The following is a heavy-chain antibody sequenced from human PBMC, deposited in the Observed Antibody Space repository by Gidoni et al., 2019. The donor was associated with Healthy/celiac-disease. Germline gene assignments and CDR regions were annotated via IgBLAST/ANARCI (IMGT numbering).Heavy chain of an antibody. CDR2: IYYSGST. CDR3: ARLVIAVAVDYYYGMDV. Sequence: QLQLQESGPGLVKPSETLSLTCTVSGGSISSSSYYWGWIRQPPGKGLEWIGSIYYSGSTYYNPSLKSRVTRSVDTSKNQFSLKLSSVTAADTAVYYCARLVIAVAVDYYYGMDVWGQGTTVTVSS. D-gene: IGHD6-19*01. J-gene: IGHJ6*02. CDR1: GGSISSSSYY. V-gene: IGHV4-39*01.